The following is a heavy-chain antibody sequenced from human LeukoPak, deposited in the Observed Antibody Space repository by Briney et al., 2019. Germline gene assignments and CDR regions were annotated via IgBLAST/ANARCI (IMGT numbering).Heavy chain of an antibody. CDR3: ARLRYSYGRLFDY. D-gene: IGHD5-18*01. Sequence: PSETLSLTCTVPGGSISSGSYYWSWIRQPAGKGLEWIGYIYHSGSTYYNPSLKSRVTISVDRSKNQFSLKLSSVTAADTAVYYCARLRYSYGRLFDYWGQGTLVTVSS. CDR1: GGSISSGSYY. J-gene: IGHJ4*02. V-gene: IGHV4-61*10. CDR2: IYHSGST.